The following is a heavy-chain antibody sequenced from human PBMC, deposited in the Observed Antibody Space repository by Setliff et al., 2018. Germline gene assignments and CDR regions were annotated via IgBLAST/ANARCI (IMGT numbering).Heavy chain of an antibody. D-gene: IGHD3-10*01. V-gene: IGHV4-39*01. CDR2: ISYGGNT. J-gene: IGHJ4*02. CDR1: GVSISANHY. CDR3: ARFGGSASVARFFPPI. Sequence: PSETLSLTCTVSGVSISANHYWGWIRQPPGKGLEWIGSISYGGNTYYNPSLNSRVTISADTSKNQFSVRLRFVTAADTAVYYCARFGGSASVARFFPPIWGPGSLVTVSS.